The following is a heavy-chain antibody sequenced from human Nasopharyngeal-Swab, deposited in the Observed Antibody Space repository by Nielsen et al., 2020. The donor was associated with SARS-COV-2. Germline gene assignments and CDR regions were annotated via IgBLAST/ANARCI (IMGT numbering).Heavy chain of an antibody. CDR3: AARYSSSWWDVFDI. J-gene: IGHJ3*02. CDR1: GFTFSSYW. D-gene: IGHD6-13*01. CDR2: IKQDGSEK. Sequence: GESLKISCAASGFTFSSYWMSWVRQAPGKGLEWVANIKQDGSEKYYVDSVKGRFTISRDNAKNSLYLQMNSLRAEDTAVYYCAARYSSSWWDVFDIWGQGTMVTVSS. V-gene: IGHV3-7*01.